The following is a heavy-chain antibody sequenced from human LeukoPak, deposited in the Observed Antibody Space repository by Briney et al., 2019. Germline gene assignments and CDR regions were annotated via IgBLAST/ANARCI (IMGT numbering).Heavy chain of an antibody. CDR3: ARVFWSGGSIRRDY. Sequence: SVKVSCKASGGTFSSYAISWVRQAPGQGLEWMGRIIPIFGTANYAQKFQGRVTMTTDTSTSTAYMELRSLRSDDTAVYYCARVFWSGGSIRRDYWGQGTLVTVSS. D-gene: IGHD2-15*01. CDR2: IIPIFGTA. V-gene: IGHV1-69*05. CDR1: GGTFSSYA. J-gene: IGHJ4*02.